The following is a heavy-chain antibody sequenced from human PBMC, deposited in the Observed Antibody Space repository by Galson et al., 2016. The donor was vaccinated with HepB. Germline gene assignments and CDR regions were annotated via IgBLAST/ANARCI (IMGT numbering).Heavy chain of an antibody. D-gene: IGHD3-9*01. CDR3: ARSTIKLTGPDGVLDY. CDR1: GVSITSYY. Sequence: SETLSLTCSVSGVSITSYYWSWIRQSPGKGLEWLGEMNHRGSTNYNPSVKSRVTISVDKSKNQFSLNLTSVTAADTAVYYCARSTIKLTGPDGVLDYWGQGTLVTVSS. J-gene: IGHJ4*02. V-gene: IGHV4-34*01. CDR2: MNHRGST.